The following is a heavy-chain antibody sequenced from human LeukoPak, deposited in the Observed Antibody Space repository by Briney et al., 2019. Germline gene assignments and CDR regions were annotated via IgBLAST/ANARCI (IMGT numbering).Heavy chain of an antibody. CDR1: GGSISSYY. J-gene: IGHJ2*01. D-gene: IGHD1-1*01. Sequence: SETLSLTCTVSGGSISSYYWSWIRQPPGKGLEWIGYIYYSGSTNYNPSLKSRVTISVDTSKNQFSLKLSSVTAADTAVYYCARGERTHLPLDLWGRGTQVTVSS. V-gene: IGHV4-59*01. CDR2: IYYSGST. CDR3: ARGERTHLPLDL.